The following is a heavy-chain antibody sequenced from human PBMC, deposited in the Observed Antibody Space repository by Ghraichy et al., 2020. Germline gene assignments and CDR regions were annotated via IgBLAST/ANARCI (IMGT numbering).Heavy chain of an antibody. Sequence: SETLSLTCDVSGYSISSSNWWGWIRQPPGKGLEWIGYIYYSGSNFYNPSLKSRVTMSVDTSKNQFSLKLSSVTAVDTAVYYCAKIINYYYDRSGYYPTGAFDIWGQGTMVTVSS. D-gene: IGHD3-22*01. V-gene: IGHV4-28*01. CDR2: IYYSGSN. CDR3: AKIINYYYDRSGYYPTGAFDI. J-gene: IGHJ3*02. CDR1: GYSISSSNW.